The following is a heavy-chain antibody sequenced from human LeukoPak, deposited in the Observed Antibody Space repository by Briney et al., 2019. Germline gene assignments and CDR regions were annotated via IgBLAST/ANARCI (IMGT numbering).Heavy chain of an antibody. CDR3: VVSGGDYYDSSGFKKGGDY. D-gene: IGHD3-22*01. Sequence: GGSLRLSCAASGFTFSDHYMDWVRQAPGKGLEWVGRTRNKANSYTTEYAASVKGRFTISRDDSKNSLYLQMNSLKTEDTAVYYCVVSGGDYYDSSGFKKGGDYWGQGTLVTVSS. V-gene: IGHV3-72*01. CDR1: GFTFSDHY. CDR2: TRNKANSYTT. J-gene: IGHJ4*02.